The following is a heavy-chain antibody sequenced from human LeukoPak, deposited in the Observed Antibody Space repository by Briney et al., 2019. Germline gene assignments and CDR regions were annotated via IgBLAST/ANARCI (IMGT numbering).Heavy chain of an antibody. J-gene: IGHJ4*02. Sequence: GGSLRLSCAASGFTFSSYGIHWVRQAPGKGLEWVAVISYDGSNKYYADSVKGRFTISRDNSKNTPYLQMNSLRAEDTAVYYCAKSPYSSGWYVADYWGQGTLVTVSS. D-gene: IGHD6-19*01. CDR2: ISYDGSNK. CDR1: GFTFSSYG. V-gene: IGHV3-30*18. CDR3: AKSPYSSGWYVADY.